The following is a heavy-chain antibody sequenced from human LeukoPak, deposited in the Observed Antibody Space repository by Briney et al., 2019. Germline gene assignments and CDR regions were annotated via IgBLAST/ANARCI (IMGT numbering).Heavy chain of an antibody. CDR3: ARDRGGTFGI. V-gene: IGHV3-53*01. CDR2: IYHGGNT. CDR1: GFTVSSNY. J-gene: IGHJ4*02. D-gene: IGHD1-26*01. Sequence: PWGTLRLSCAASGFTVSSNYMSWVRQPPGKGPEWVSVIYHGGNTYYADSLKARFTISRDNPKNTLFLKMSSLRAEDTAVYFCARDRGGTFGIWGQGTLVTVSS.